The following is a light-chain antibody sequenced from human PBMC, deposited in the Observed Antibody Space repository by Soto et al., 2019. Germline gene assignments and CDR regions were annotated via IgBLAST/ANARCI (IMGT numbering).Light chain of an antibody. Sequence: EIVLTQSPGTLSLSPGERDTLSCRASQSVSSSYLAWYQQKPRQAPRLLIYGASSRATGITDRFSGSGSGTDFTLTISRLEPEDFAVYYCQQYGSSPRTFGPGTKVDIK. CDR1: QSVSSSY. CDR3: QQYGSSPRT. J-gene: IGKJ3*01. V-gene: IGKV3-20*01. CDR2: GAS.